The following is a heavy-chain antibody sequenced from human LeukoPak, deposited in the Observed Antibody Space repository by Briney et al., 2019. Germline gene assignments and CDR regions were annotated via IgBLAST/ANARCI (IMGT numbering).Heavy chain of an antibody. CDR3: ARGYNFIYYFDS. J-gene: IGHJ4*02. CDR1: GGSISSYY. Sequence: PSETLSLTCTVSGGSISSYYWSWIRQPPGKELGWIGYVYYTGSTNYNPSLKSRVTISVDTSKNQFSLKLSSVTAADTAIYYCARGYNFIYYFDSWGQGSLVTVSS. V-gene: IGHV4-59*01. D-gene: IGHD5-12*01. CDR2: VYYTGST.